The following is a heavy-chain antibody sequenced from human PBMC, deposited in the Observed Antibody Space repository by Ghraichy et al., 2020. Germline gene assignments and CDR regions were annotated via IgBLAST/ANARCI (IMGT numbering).Heavy chain of an antibody. V-gene: IGHV1-69*13. D-gene: IGHD4-11*01. CDR3: ARVQGLPNNWFDP. Sequence: SVKVSCKASGATFSSSAISWVRQAPGQGLEWMGGIIPIFGTANYAQKFQGRVTITADESTSTAYMELSSLRSEDTAVYYCARVQGLPNNWFDPWGQGTLVTVSS. CDR2: IIPIFGTA. J-gene: IGHJ5*02. CDR1: GATFSSSA.